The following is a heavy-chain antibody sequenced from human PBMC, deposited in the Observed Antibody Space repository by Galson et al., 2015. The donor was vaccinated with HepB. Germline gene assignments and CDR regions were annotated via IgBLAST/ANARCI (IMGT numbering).Heavy chain of an antibody. CDR1: GYTFTGYY. CDR2: INPNSGGT. V-gene: IGHV1-2*06. Sequence: SVKVSCKASGYTFTGYYMHWVRQAPGQGLEWMGRINPNSGGTNYAQKFQGRVTMTRDTSISTAYMELSRLRSDDTAVYYCARFVAAAGEGDYYYYMDVWGKGTTVTVSS. D-gene: IGHD6-13*01. J-gene: IGHJ6*03. CDR3: ARFVAAAGEGDYYYYMDV.